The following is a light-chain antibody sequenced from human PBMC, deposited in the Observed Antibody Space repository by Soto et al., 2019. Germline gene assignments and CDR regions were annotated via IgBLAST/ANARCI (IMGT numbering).Light chain of an antibody. CDR3: QQYDSFPWT. CDR2: DAS. J-gene: IGKJ1*01. CDR1: KSMSYW. V-gene: IGKV1-5*01. Sequence: IELVEPPSQLSASVGITPANSSRANKSMSYWLAWYQQKPGKAPKLLIYDASSLESEVTTRFSGSGSGTEFTLNISSLQPDDFAMYFCQQYDSFPWTFGQGTKVDIK.